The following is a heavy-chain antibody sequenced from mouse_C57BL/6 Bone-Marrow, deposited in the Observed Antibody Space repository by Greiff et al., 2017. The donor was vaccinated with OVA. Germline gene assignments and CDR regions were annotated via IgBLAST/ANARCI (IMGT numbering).Heavy chain of an antibody. CDR1: GYTFTSYW. CDR3: ASQLFYYYAMDY. J-gene: IGHJ4*01. CDR2: IHPNSGST. V-gene: IGHV1-64*01. D-gene: IGHD4-1*02. Sequence: QVQLQQPGAELVKPGASVKLSCKASGYTFTSYWMHWVKQRPGQGLEWIGMIHPNSGSTNYNEKFKSKATLTVDKSSSTAYMQLSSLTSEDSAVYYCASQLFYYYAMDYWGQGTSVTVSS.